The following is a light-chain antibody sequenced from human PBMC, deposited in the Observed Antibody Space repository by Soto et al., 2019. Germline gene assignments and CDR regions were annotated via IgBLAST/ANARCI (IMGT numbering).Light chain of an antibody. V-gene: IGKV1-39*01. CDR3: QQSYRPPYT. Sequence: DIQMTQYPSSLSASVGDRVTITCRASQSISGYLNWYQQKPGKAPKLLIYSASTLQSAVPSRFSGSGSGTDFTFIISSLQPEDFATYSCQQSYRPPYTFGQGTKVDIK. J-gene: IGKJ2*01. CDR1: QSISGY. CDR2: SAS.